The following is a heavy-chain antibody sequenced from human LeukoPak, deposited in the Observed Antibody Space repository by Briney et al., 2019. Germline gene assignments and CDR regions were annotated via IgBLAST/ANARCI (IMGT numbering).Heavy chain of an antibody. Sequence: GGSLRLSCAASGFTFSSYSMNWVRQAPGKGLEWVSSIAGSGSYIYYADSVKGRFTISGDNAKNSLYLQMNSLRAEDTAVYYCARGMYGMDVWGQGTTVTVSS. V-gene: IGHV3-21*01. J-gene: IGHJ6*02. CDR1: GFTFSSYS. CDR2: IAGSGSYI. CDR3: ARGMYGMDV.